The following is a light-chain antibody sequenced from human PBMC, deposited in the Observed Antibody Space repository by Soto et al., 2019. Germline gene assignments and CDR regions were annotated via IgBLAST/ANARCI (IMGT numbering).Light chain of an antibody. CDR1: SSDIGGYNY. Sequence: QSALTQPPCASGSPGQSVAISCTGTSSDIGGYNYVSWYQQHPGKAPKLMIFEVSQRPSGVPDRFSGSKSGNTASLTVSGLQAEDEADYYCSSYAGSNNLVFGGGTKLTVL. CDR2: EVS. V-gene: IGLV2-8*01. CDR3: SSYAGSNNLV. J-gene: IGLJ2*01.